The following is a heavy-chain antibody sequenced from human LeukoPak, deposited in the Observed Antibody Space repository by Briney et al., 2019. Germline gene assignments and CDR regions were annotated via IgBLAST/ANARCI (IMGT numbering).Heavy chain of an antibody. J-gene: IGHJ4*02. CDR3: AKGGDYYGSGSYDY. CDR2: ISWNSGSI. V-gene: IGHV3-9*01. CDR1: GFTFDDYA. Sequence: GGSLRLSCAASGFTFDDYAMHWVRQAPGKGLEWVSGISWNSGSIGYADSVKGRFTISRDNAKNSLYLQMNSLRAEDTAVYYCAKGGDYYGSGSYDYWGQGTLVTVSS. D-gene: IGHD3-10*01.